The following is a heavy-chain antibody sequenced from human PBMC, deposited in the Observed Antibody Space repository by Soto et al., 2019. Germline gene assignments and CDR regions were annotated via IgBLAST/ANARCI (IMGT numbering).Heavy chain of an antibody. J-gene: IGHJ6*02. Sequence: GGSLRLSCAASGFTFSSYAMSWVRQAPGKGLEWVSAISGSGGSTYYADSVKGRFTISRDNSKNTLYLQMNSLRAEDTAVYYCARGSLIRITGTTAHYYGMDVWGQGTTVTVSS. D-gene: IGHD1-20*01. V-gene: IGHV3-23*01. CDR3: ARGSLIRITGTTAHYYGMDV. CDR1: GFTFSSYA. CDR2: ISGSGGST.